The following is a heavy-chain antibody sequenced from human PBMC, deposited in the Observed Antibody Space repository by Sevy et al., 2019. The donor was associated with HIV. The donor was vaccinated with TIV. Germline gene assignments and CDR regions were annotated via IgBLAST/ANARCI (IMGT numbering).Heavy chain of an antibody. CDR3: AKRPYYYYNSDVHLVSSTDEADY. CDR2: ISGGGDGT. D-gene: IGHD3-22*01. CDR1: GFTFNIYA. Sequence: GGSLRLSCAASGFTFNIYAMSWVRQAPGKGLEWLSAISGGGDGTYYADSVKGRFTISGDNSRNTLYLQMNSLRAEDTAVYYCAKRPYYYYNSDVHLVSSTDEADYWGQGTLVTVSS. V-gene: IGHV3-23*01. J-gene: IGHJ4*02.